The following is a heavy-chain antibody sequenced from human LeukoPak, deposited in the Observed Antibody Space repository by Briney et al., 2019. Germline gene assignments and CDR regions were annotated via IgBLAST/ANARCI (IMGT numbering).Heavy chain of an antibody. CDR2: IRDKANSYAT. J-gene: IGHJ1*01. CDR1: GFTFSGSA. V-gene: IGHV3-73*01. Sequence: PGGSLRLSCAASGFTFSGSAIHWVRQASGKGLEWVGRIRDKANSYATAYIASVKGRFTISRDDSKNTAYLQMSSLKTEDTAVYYCTTDRYYDNSELQFQHWGQGTLVTVSS. CDR3: TTDRYYDNSELQFQH. D-gene: IGHD3-22*01.